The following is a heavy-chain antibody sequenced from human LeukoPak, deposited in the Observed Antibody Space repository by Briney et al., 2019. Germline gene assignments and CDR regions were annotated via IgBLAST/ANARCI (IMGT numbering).Heavy chain of an antibody. CDR1: GFTFSSYA. V-gene: IGHV3-7*01. J-gene: IGHJ4*02. D-gene: IGHD2-21*02. Sequence: GGSLRLSCAASGFTFSSYAMSWVRQAPGKGLEWVANINQDGSKKRYADSMKGRFTISRDNAKESLYLQLNSLRAEDTAVYYCAKWGPYCVGDYCPALDSWGPGTLVTVSS. CDR3: AKWGPYCVGDYCPALDS. CDR2: INQDGSKK.